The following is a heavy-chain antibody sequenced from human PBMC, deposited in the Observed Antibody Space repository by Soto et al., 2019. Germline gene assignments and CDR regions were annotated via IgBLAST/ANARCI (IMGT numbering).Heavy chain of an antibody. CDR2: ISPDGRNT. CDR3: AKDGPYYYGSGSYYGVDY. J-gene: IGHJ4*02. D-gene: IGHD3-10*01. Sequence: EVQLVESGGGLVQPGGSLRLSCAASGFTFSSYAMHWVRQAPGKGLEYVSAISPDGRNTYYANSVKGRFTISRDNSKDTLYLQMGSLRAEDIAVYYCAKDGPYYYGSGSYYGVDYWGQGTLVTVSS. CDR1: GFTFSSYA. V-gene: IGHV3-64*01.